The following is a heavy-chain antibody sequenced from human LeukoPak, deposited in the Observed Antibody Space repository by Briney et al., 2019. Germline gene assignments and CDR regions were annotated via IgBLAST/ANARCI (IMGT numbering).Heavy chain of an antibody. Sequence: SETLSLTCTVSGGSISTYYWSWIRQPPGKGLEWIGYIYYSGNTDYNPSLKRRVTISVDTSKNQFSLGLSSVTAADTAEYYCARGGYSISPGNSWGQGTLVTVSS. CDR2: IYYSGNT. D-gene: IGHD6-13*01. CDR1: GGSISTYY. CDR3: ARGGYSISPGNS. J-gene: IGHJ4*02. V-gene: IGHV4-59*01.